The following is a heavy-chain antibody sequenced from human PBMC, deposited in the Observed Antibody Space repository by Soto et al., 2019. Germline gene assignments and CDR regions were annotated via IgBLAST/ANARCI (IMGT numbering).Heavy chain of an antibody. V-gene: IGHV4-31*03. D-gene: IGHD2-2*01. CDR2: IYYSGST. Sequence: SETLSLTCTVSGGSISSGGYYWSWIRQHPGKGLEWIGYIYYSGSTYYNPSLKSRVTISVDTSKNQFSLKLSSVTAADTAVYYCARVLGSDIVVVPAAHVMDVWGQGTTVTVSS. J-gene: IGHJ6*02. CDR3: ARVLGSDIVVVPAAHVMDV. CDR1: GGSISSGGYY.